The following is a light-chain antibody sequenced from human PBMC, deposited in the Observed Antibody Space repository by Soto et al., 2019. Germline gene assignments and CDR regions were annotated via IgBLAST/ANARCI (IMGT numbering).Light chain of an antibody. CDR3: QQYVTSSPRT. CDR2: GIS. Sequence: EIVLTQSPGTLSLSPGDRATLSCRASHTISSSYLAWYQQKPGQAPRLLMYGISRRATGIPDRFSGSGSGTDFTLTSTRLEPEDFAVYYCQQYVTSSPRTFGQGTKVDIK. CDR1: HTISSSY. V-gene: IGKV3-20*01. J-gene: IGKJ1*01.